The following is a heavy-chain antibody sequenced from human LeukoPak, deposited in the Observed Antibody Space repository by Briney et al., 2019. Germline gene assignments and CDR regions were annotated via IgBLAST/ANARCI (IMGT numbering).Heavy chain of an antibody. V-gene: IGHV1-24*01. CDR2: FDPEDGET. CDR3: ATDSSGWHSSYFDY. D-gene: IGHD6-19*01. CDR1: GYTLTELS. Sequence: ASVKVSCKVSGYTLTELSMHWVRQAPGKGLEWMGGFDPEDGETIYAQKFQGRVTMTEDTSTDTAYMELSSLRSEDTAVYYCATDSSGWHSSYFDYWGQGALVTVSS. J-gene: IGHJ4*02.